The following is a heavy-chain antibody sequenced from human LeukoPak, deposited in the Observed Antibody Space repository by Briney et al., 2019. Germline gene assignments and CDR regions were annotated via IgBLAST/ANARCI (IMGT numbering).Heavy chain of an antibody. CDR1: GYTFTSYD. J-gene: IGHJ6*03. CDR3: ARGDMVRGLYYMDV. D-gene: IGHD3-10*01. V-gene: IGHV1-2*02. Sequence: EGPVKVSCKASGYTFTSYDINWVRQATGQGLEWMGWVNPNSGGTDYAQKFQGRITMTRETSISTAYMELNSLRSDDTAVYYCARGDMVRGLYYMDVWGRGTTVTVSS. CDR2: VNPNSGGT.